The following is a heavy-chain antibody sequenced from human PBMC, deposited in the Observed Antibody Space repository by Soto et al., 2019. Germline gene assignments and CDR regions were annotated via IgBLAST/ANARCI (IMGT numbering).Heavy chain of an antibody. V-gene: IGHV3-30-3*01. CDR2: ISYDGSNK. J-gene: IGHJ4*02. CDR3: AREEVAEPFDY. CDR1: GFTFSSYA. Sequence: GGSLRLSCAASGFTFSSYAMHWVRQAPGKGLEWVAVISYDGSNKYYADSVKGRFTISRDNSKNTLYLQMNSLRAEDTAVYYCAREEVAEPFDYWGQGALVTVSS.